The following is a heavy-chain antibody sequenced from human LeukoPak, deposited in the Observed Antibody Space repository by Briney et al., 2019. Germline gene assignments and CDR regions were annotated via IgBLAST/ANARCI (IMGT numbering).Heavy chain of an antibody. J-gene: IGHJ4*02. Sequence: SVKVSCKASGFTFTSSAMQWVRQARGQRLEWIGWIVVGNGNTNYAQKFQERVTITRDMSTSTAYMELSSLRSEDTAVYYCAAVHYGSGSYYPYYWGQGTLVTVSS. V-gene: IGHV1-58*02. CDR2: IVVGNGNT. CDR1: GFTFTSSA. D-gene: IGHD3-10*01. CDR3: AAVHYGSGSYYPYY.